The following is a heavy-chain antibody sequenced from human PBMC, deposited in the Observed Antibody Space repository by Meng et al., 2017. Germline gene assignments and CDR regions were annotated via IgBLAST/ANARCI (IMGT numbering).Heavy chain of an antibody. CDR3: ARDANLYCSSTSCYAGDY. Sequence: GESLKISCAASGFTFDDYGMSWVRQAPGKGLEWVAVISYDGSNKYYADSVKGRFTISRDNSKNTLYLQMNSLRAEDTAVYYCARDANLYCSSTSCYAGDYWGQGTLVTVSS. CDR1: GFTFDDYG. CDR2: ISYDGSNK. D-gene: IGHD2-2*01. J-gene: IGHJ4*02. V-gene: IGHV3-30*05.